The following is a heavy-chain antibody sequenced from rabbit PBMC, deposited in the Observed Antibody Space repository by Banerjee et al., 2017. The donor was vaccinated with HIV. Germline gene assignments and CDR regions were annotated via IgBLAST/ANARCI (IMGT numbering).Heavy chain of an antibody. Sequence: QEQLVESGGGLVQPEGSLTLTCTASGFSFSYGYVMCWVRQAPGKGLEWIGCINSSSGSTVYATWAKGRFTISRTSSTKVTLQMTSLTAADTATYFCARDTGSSFSSYGMDLWGPGTLVTVS. CDR1: GFSFSYGYV. J-gene: IGHJ6*01. CDR3: ARDTGSSFSSYGMDL. V-gene: IGHV1S45*01. D-gene: IGHD8-1*01. CDR2: INSSSGST.